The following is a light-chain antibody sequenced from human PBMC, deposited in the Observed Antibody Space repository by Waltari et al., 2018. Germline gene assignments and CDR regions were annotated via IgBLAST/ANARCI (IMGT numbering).Light chain of an antibody. CDR2: EDK. CDR3: GTWDSSLSGAV. CDR1: SSNIGNNY. J-gene: IGLJ7*01. V-gene: IGLV1-51*02. Sequence: QSVLTQPPSVSAAPGQRVTISCSGGSSNIGNNYVSWYRQFPGTAPKLLIYEDKGRPSGGPGRCSGSKSGTSATLDITGLQAGDEADYCCGTWDSSLSGAVFGGGTHLTVL.